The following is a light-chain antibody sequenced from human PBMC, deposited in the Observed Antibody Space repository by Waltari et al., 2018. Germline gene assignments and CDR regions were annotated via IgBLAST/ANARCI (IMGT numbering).Light chain of an antibody. J-gene: IGLJ2*01. Sequence: QSALTQPPSASGTPGQRVIISCSGSSSNIGSNAVSWYRQFPGTAPRLLIYSNSEPPSGVPDRFSGYKSGTSASLTISGLQSDDAADYYCATWDDRQTGYVVFGGGTKLTVL. CDR2: SNS. CDR3: ATWDDRQTGYVV. CDR1: SSNIGSNA. V-gene: IGLV1-44*01.